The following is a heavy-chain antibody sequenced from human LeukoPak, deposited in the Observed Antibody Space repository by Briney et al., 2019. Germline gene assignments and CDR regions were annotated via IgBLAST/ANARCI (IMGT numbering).Heavy chain of an antibody. Sequence: GGSLRLSCAASGFTFSNYAMTWVRQAPGKGLEWVSSIGSTVINTYNADSVKGRFTISRDNSKNTLYLQMNSLRADDTAIYYCAKGTVRFLEWSQRGYFDYWGQGILVTVSS. V-gene: IGHV3-23*01. D-gene: IGHD3-3*01. CDR3: AKGTVRFLEWSQRGYFDY. CDR2: IGSTVINT. J-gene: IGHJ4*02. CDR1: GFTFSNYA.